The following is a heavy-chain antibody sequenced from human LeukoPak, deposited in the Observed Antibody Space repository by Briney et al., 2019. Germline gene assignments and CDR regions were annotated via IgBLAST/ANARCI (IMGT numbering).Heavy chain of an antibody. CDR3: ARSAYSGHEKNGDY. CDR2: IKQDGSEK. V-gene: IGHV3-7*02. CDR1: GFTFSSYW. J-gene: IGHJ4*02. D-gene: IGHD5-12*01. Sequence: GGSLRLSCAASGFTFSSYWMSWVRQAPGKGLEWVANIKQDGSEKYYVDSVKGRFTISRDNARNSLYLQMNSLRAEDTAVYYCARSAYSGHEKNGDYWGQGTLVTVSS.